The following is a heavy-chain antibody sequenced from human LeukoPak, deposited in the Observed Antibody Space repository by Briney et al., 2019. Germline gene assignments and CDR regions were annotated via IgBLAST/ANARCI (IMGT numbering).Heavy chain of an antibody. CDR1: GFTFSTFG. CDR2: ISLRESSK. V-gene: IGHV3-30*03. J-gene: IGHJ3*02. D-gene: IGHD3-22*01. CDR3: AREPEHNYDNSGYFDAFDI. Sequence: GRSLRLSCAASGFTFSTFGMHWVRQAPCKGLEWVAAISLRESSKYYADSVKGRFTISGDNSRNTLYLEMNSLRPEDSAVYFCAREPEHNYDNSGYFDAFDIWGPGTMVIVSS.